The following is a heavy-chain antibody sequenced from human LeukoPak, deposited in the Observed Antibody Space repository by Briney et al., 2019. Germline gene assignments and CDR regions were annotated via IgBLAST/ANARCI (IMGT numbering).Heavy chain of an antibody. J-gene: IGHJ4*02. D-gene: IGHD1-26*01. CDR2: ISYDGSNK. CDR3: AKDWAPGGGSYYRGPCFDY. V-gene: IGHV3-30*18. CDR1: GFTFSSYG. Sequence: GGSLRLSCAASGFTFSSYGMHWVRQAPGKGLEWVAVISYDGSNKYYADSVKGRFTISRDDSKNTLYLQMNSLRAEDTAVYYCAKDWAPGGGSYYRGPCFDYWGQGTLVTVSS.